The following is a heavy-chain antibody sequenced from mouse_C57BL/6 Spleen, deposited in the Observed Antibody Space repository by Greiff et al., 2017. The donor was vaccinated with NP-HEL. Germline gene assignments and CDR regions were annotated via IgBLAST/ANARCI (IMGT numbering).Heavy chain of an antibody. J-gene: IGHJ2*01. CDR2: IDPENGDT. CDR1: GFNIKDDY. CDR3: TTQSYYGSSYYFDY. D-gene: IGHD1-1*01. Sequence: EVQVVESGAELVRPGASVKLSCTASGFNIKDDYMHWVKQRPEQGLEWIGWIDPENGDTEYASKFQGKATITADTSSNTAYLQLSSLTSEDTAVYYCTTQSYYGSSYYFDYWGQGTTLTVSS. V-gene: IGHV14-4*01.